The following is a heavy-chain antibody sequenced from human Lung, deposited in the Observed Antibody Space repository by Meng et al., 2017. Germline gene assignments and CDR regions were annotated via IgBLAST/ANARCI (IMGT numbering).Heavy chain of an antibody. CDR1: GGSISSGGYY. J-gene: IGHJ4*02. D-gene: IGHD1-26*01. CDR2: IYYSGST. Sequence: SETLSLTCTVSGGSISSGGYYWSWIRQHPGKCLEWIGYIYYSGSTYYNPSLKSRLTISVDTSQNQFSLNLNSVTAADTAVYYCARERVGGTAAQFDYWGQGTLVTVSS. V-gene: IGHV4-31*03. CDR3: ARERVGGTAAQFDY.